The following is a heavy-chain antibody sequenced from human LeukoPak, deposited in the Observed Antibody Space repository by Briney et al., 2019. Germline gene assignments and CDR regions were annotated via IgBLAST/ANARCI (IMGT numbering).Heavy chain of an antibody. CDR3: ARDASSGWYVPAYMDV. D-gene: IGHD6-19*01. J-gene: IGHJ6*03. Sequence: GGSLRLSCAASGFTVSDYSMAWVRQAPGKGLEWVSAISGSGSYTDYADSVKGRFTISKDNSKNTLYMRMNSLRAEDTAVYYCARDASSGWYVPAYMDVWGKGTTVTVSS. V-gene: IGHV3-23*01. CDR1: GFTVSDYS. CDR2: ISGSGSYT.